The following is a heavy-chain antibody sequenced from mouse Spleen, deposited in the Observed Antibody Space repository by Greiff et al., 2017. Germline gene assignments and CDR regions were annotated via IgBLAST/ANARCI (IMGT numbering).Heavy chain of an antibody. Sequence: VQRVESGPELVKPGASVKISCKASGYAFSSSWMNWVKQRPGQGLEWIGRIYPGDGDTNYNGKFKGKATLTADKSSSTAYMQLSSLTSVDSAVYFCARRTYYDYDGGFAYWGQGTLVTVSA. CDR1: GYAFSSSW. D-gene: IGHD2-4*01. CDR2: IYPGDGDT. CDR3: ARRTYYDYDGGFAY. V-gene: IGHV1-82*01. J-gene: IGHJ3*01.